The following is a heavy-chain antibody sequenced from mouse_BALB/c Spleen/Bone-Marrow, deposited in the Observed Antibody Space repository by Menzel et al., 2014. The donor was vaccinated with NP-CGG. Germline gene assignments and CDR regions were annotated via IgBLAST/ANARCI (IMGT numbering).Heavy chain of an antibody. CDR1: GYAFSSYW. Sequence: QVQLQQSGAELVRPGSSVKISCKASGYAFSSYWMNWVKQRPGQGLEWIGQIYPGDGDTNYNGKFKGKATLTADKSSSTAYMQLSSLTSEDSAVYFCARLDGYYPYYAMDYWRQGTSVTVSS. CDR2: IYPGDGDT. J-gene: IGHJ4*01. V-gene: IGHV1-80*01. CDR3: ARLDGYYPYYAMDY. D-gene: IGHD2-3*01.